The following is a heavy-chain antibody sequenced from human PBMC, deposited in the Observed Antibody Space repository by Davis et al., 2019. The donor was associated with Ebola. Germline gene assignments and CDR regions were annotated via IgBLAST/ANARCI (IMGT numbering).Heavy chain of an antibody. V-gene: IGHV3-53*04. CDR3: ARQSPDYDSSGYYFGPPSY. CDR1: GFTFSSYW. D-gene: IGHD3-22*01. Sequence: GESLKISCAASGFTFSSYWMHWVRQAPGKGLEWVSVIYSGGSTYYADSVKGRFTISRHNSKNTLYLQMNSLRAEETAVYYCARQSPDYDSSGYYFGPPSYWGQGTLVTVSS. J-gene: IGHJ4*02. CDR2: IYSGGST.